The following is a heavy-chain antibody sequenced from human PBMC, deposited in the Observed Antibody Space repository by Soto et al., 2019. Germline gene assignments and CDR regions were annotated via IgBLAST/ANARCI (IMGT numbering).Heavy chain of an antibody. D-gene: IGHD5-18*01. CDR3: ARLGKMDTNLGGYYYYAMDL. CDR2: IFHTGTT. Sequence: SEKLSLTCAVSGDPIIGIYHWAWIRQPPGRSLEWIASIFHTGTTYYTPSLKSRVTISVDTSKNQFSLRLSSMTATDTAVYYCARLGKMDTNLGGYYYYAMDLCGQGTTVTVSS. V-gene: IGHV4-38-2*01. J-gene: IGHJ6*02. CDR1: GDPIIGIYH.